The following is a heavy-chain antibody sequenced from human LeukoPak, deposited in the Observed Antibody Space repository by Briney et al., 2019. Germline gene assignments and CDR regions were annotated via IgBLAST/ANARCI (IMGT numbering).Heavy chain of an antibody. D-gene: IGHD5-18*01. J-gene: IGHJ4*02. Sequence: ASVKVSRKVSAKTIGDLYIPGLREPSRKEIEWLGGSDPEDGERIYAQMFQGRVTMTEDTSIDTAYMELSSLRSEDTAVYYCVTGFTTMAVDYFDYWGQGTLVTVSP. CDR2: SDPEDGER. CDR1: AKTIGDLY. V-gene: IGHV1-24*01. CDR3: VTGFTTMAVDYFDY.